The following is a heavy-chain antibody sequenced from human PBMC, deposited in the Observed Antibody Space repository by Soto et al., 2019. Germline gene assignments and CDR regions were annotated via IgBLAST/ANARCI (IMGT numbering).Heavy chain of an antibody. CDR2: ISSSSSYI. V-gene: IGHV3-21*01. Sequence: GGSLRLSCAASGFTFSSYSMNWVRQAPGKGLEWVSSISSSSSYIYYADSVKGRFTISRDNPKNSLYLQMNSLRAEDTAVYYCARHYGGNSGFDYWGQGTLVTVSS. CDR1: GFTFSSYS. J-gene: IGHJ4*02. D-gene: IGHD4-17*01. CDR3: ARHYGGNSGFDY.